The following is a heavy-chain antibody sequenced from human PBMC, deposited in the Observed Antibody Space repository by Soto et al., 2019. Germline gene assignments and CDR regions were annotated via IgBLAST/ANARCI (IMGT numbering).Heavy chain of an antibody. V-gene: IGHV1-3*01. J-gene: IGHJ5*02. Sequence: QVQLVQSGAEVKKPGASVKVSCKASGYTFTSYAMHWVRQAPGQRLEWMGWISAGNGNTKYSQKFQGRVTITRDTSASTAYMELSSLRSEDTAVYYCARGDYYGSGSYYSPLWFDPWGQGTLVTVSS. CDR2: ISAGNGNT. CDR1: GYTFTSYA. CDR3: ARGDYYGSGSYYSPLWFDP. D-gene: IGHD3-10*01.